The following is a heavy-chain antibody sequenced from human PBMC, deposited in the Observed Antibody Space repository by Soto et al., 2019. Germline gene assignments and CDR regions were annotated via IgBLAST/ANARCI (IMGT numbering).Heavy chain of an antibody. J-gene: IGHJ4*02. D-gene: IGHD1-26*01. CDR3: ARDYGSSGLYDY. Sequence: SETLSLTCTVSGGSVSSGSYYWSWIRQPPGKGLEWIGYIYYSGSTNYNPSLKSRVTISVDTSKNQFSLKLSSVTAADTAVYYCARDYGSSGLYDYWGQGTLVTVSS. V-gene: IGHV4-61*01. CDR2: IYYSGST. CDR1: GGSVSSGSYY.